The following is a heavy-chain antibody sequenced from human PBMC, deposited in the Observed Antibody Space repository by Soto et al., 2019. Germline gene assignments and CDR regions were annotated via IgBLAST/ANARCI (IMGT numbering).Heavy chain of an antibody. D-gene: IGHD3-3*01. J-gene: IGHJ4*02. Sequence: QVQLQQWGAGLLKPSETLSLTCAVYGGSFSGNYWTWVRQPPGKGLEWIAEINHSGSNNYNPSLRNRVTISVDTAKSQFSLRLDSVTAADTAVYYCARGIIPSRGVFGFWVEGTQVTVSS. V-gene: IGHV4-34*01. CDR1: GGSFSGNY. CDR2: INHSGSN. CDR3: ARGIIPSRGVFGF.